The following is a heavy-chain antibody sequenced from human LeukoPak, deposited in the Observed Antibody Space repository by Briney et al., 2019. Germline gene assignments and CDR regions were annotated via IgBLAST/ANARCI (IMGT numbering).Heavy chain of an antibody. CDR1: GGSISSYY. J-gene: IGHJ6*03. V-gene: IGHV4-59*01. CDR2: IYYSGST. Sequence: SETLSLTCTVSGGSISSYYWSWIRQPPGKGLEWIGYIYYSGSTNYNPSLKSRVTISVDTSKNQFSLQLSSVTAADTAVYYCARAVAARYYYYYMDVWGKGTTVTVSS. D-gene: IGHD6-6*01. CDR3: ARAVAARYYYYYMDV.